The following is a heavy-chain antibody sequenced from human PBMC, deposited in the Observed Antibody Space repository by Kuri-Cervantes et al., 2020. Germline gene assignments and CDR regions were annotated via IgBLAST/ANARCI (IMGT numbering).Heavy chain of an antibody. CDR1: GFAFSPYS. V-gene: IGHV3-48*01. J-gene: IGHJ6*02. CDR2: ITYSSGTI. CDR3: ARGGFGVRYHYYGMDV. D-gene: IGHD2-21*02. Sequence: GESLKISCAASGFAFSPYSMNWVRQAPGKGLEWLSYITYSSGTIYYADSVKGRFTISRDNAKNSLYLQMNSLRAEDTAVYYCARGGFGVRYHYYGMDVWGQGTTVTVSS.